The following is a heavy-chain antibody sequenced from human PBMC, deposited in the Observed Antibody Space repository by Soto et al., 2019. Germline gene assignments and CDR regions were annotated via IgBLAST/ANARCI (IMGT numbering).Heavy chain of an antibody. CDR3: AKKSSGVRYFDWLSSPIDY. D-gene: IGHD3-9*01. V-gene: IGHV3-23*01. Sequence: GGSLRLSCAASGFTFSSYAMSWVRQAPGKGLEWVSAISGSGGSTYYADSVKGRFPISRDNSKNTLYLQMYSLRAEDTAVYYCAKKSSGVRYFDWLSSPIDYWGQGTLVTVSS. CDR1: GFTFSSYA. CDR2: ISGSGGST. J-gene: IGHJ4*02.